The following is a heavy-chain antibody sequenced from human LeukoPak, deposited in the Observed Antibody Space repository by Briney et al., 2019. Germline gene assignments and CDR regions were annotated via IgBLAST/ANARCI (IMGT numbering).Heavy chain of an antibody. Sequence: GASVKVSCKASGYTFTSYAMNWVRQAPGQGLEWMGRIIPILGIANYAQKFQGRVTITADKSTSTAYMELSSLRSEDTAVYYCARGEMITFGGVIVISTFDIWGQGTMVTVS. CDR1: GYTFTSYA. J-gene: IGHJ3*02. V-gene: IGHV1-69*04. CDR2: IIPILGIA. CDR3: ARGEMITFGGVIVISTFDI. D-gene: IGHD3-16*02.